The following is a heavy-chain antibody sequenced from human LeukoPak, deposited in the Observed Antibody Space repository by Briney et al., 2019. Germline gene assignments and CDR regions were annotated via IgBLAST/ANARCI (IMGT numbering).Heavy chain of an antibody. V-gene: IGHV4-4*07. J-gene: IGHJ5*02. D-gene: IGHD2-15*01. CDR2: IYSSGNT. CDR3: ARDRGYCNGGSCYGWFDP. Sequence: PSETLSLTCTASGGSISSYYWNWIRQPAGKGLEWIGRIYSSGNTNYNASLKSRVTMSVDTSKNQFSLKLTSLTAADTAVYYCARDRGYCNGGSCYGWFDPWGQGTLVTVSS. CDR1: GGSISSYY.